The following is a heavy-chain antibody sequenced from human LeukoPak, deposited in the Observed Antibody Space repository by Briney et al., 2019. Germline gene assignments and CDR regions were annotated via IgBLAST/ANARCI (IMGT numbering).Heavy chain of an antibody. CDR1: GFTYTKHA. CDR3: AQGHSHTAMYY. Sequence: GGSLRLSCAASGFTYTKHAMHWVRQAPGKGLEWVAFIRFDGSNKYYSDSVKGRFTISRDNSKNTLYLQMNSLRVEDTAVYYCAQGHSHTAMYYWGQGTLVTVSS. CDR2: IRFDGSNK. J-gene: IGHJ4*02. V-gene: IGHV3-30*02. D-gene: IGHD5-18*01.